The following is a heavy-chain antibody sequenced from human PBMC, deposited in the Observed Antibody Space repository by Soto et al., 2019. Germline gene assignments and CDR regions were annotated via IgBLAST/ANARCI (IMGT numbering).Heavy chain of an antibody. CDR1: GFTFSSYG. J-gene: IGHJ5*02. V-gene: IGHV3-30*18. CDR2: ISYDGSTK. CDR3: AKDVSGDDFWSGYYSRPLNWFDP. Sequence: GGSLRLSCAASGFTFSSYGMHWVRQAPGKGLEWVAVISYDGSTKHYADSVKGRFTISRDNSKSTLYLQMNSLRPEDTAVYFCAKDVSGDDFWSGYYSRPLNWFDPWGQGTLVTVSS. D-gene: IGHD3-3*01.